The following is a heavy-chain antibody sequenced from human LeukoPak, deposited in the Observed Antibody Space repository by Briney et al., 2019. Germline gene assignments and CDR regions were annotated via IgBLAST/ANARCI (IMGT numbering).Heavy chain of an antibody. J-gene: IGHJ4*02. Sequence: SGTLSLTCAVSGGSISSSNWWSWVRQPPGKGLEWIGEIYHTGTIKYNPFLKSRVTISVDKSKNQFSLNLISVTAADTAVYYCARDGSEDYYDRSGYYTFFDSWGQGTLVTVSS. CDR1: GGSISSSNW. CDR3: ARDGSEDYYDRSGYYTFFDS. D-gene: IGHD3-22*01. CDR2: IYHTGTI. V-gene: IGHV4-4*02.